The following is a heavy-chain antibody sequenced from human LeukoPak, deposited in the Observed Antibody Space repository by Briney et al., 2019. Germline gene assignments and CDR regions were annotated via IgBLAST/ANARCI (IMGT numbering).Heavy chain of an antibody. V-gene: IGHV4-39*01. CDR3: ARGSVYGALYYFDY. D-gene: IGHD4/OR15-4a*01. CDR2: IYYSGST. J-gene: IGHJ4*02. Sequence: PSETLSLTCTVSGGSISSSSHYWGWIRQPPGKGLEWIGSIYYSGSTYYNPSLKSRVTISVDTSKNQFSLKLSSVTAADTAVYYCARGSVYGALYYFDYWGQGTLVTVSS. CDR1: GGSISSSSHY.